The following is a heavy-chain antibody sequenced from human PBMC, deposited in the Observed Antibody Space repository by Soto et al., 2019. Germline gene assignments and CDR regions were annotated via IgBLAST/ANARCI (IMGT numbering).Heavy chain of an antibody. J-gene: IGHJ4*02. D-gene: IGHD3-10*01. CDR1: GFTFSSYA. V-gene: IGHV3-30-3*01. CDR3: ARDPMGRYYGSGSYYFDY. CDR2: ISYDGSNK. Sequence: SLRLSCAASGFTFSSYAMHWVRQAPGKGLEWVAVISYDGSNKYYADSAKGRFTISRDNSKNTLYLQMNSLRAEDTAVYYCARDPMGRYYGSGSYYFDYWGQGTLVTVSS.